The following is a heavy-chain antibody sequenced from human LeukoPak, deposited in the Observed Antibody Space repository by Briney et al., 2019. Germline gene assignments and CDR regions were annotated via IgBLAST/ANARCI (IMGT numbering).Heavy chain of an antibody. J-gene: IGHJ4*02. V-gene: IGHV4-34*01. CDR1: GGAISRYY. CDR3: ARDRGYYYDSSGYYYFDY. Sequence: PSETLSLTCSVSGGAISRYYWSWIRQPPGKGLEWIGEINHSGSTNYNPSLKSRVTISVDTSKNQFSLKLSSVTAADTAVYYCARDRGYYYDSSGYYYFDYWGQGTLVTVSS. CDR2: INHSGST. D-gene: IGHD3-22*01.